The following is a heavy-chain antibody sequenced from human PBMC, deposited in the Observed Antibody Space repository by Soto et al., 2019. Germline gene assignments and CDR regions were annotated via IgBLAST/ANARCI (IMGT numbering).Heavy chain of an antibody. CDR3: ANSEYSRYKNTEV. Sequence: PGGSLRLSCAASGFTFRGYGMRWVRQAPGRGLEWVALISYYGSIKYYADSVRGRFTISRDNSKNTLYLQMNSLRAEDTAVYYCANSEYSRYKNTEVLGQKTTVNVSS. V-gene: IGHV3-30*18. D-gene: IGHD5-18*01. CDR2: ISYYGSIK. J-gene: IGHJ6*02. CDR1: GFTFRGYG.